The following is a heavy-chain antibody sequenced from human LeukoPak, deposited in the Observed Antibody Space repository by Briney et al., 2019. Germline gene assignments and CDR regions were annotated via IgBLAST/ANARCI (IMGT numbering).Heavy chain of an antibody. V-gene: IGHV3-21*01. CDR1: GFTFSSYS. J-gene: IGHJ3*02. D-gene: IGHD2-2*01. CDR3: ARVVSSPGGDAFDI. CDR2: ISSSSSYI. Sequence: PGGSLRLSCAAPGFTFSSYSMNWVRQAPGKGLEWVSSISSSSSYIYYADSVKGRFTISRDNAKNSLYLQMNSLRAEDTAVYYCARVVSSPGGDAFDIWGQGTMVTVSS.